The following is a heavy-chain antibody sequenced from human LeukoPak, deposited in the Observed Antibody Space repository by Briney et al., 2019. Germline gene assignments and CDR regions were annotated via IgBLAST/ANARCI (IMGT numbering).Heavy chain of an antibody. V-gene: IGHV3-74*01. CDR1: TFTFSRYW. CDR3: AKDQSDSSGYFNY. CDR2: IKSDGTST. Sequence: GGSLRLSCAASTFTFSRYWMHWVRQAPGKGLVWVSLIKSDGTSTNYADSVKGRFTISRDNAKNTLYLQMNSLRAEDTAVYYCAKDQSDSSGYFNYWGQGTLVTVSS. J-gene: IGHJ4*02. D-gene: IGHD3-22*01.